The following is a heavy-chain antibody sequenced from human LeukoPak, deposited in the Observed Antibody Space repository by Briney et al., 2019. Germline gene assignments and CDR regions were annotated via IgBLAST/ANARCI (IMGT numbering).Heavy chain of an antibody. CDR1: GFTFSSYA. Sequence: GGSLRLSCEASGFTFSSYAMSWVRQAPGKGLEWVSVISGSGSSTFYADSVKGRFTISRDNSKNTLYLQMNSLRVEDTAVYYCAKSSRESSSYLSYWGQGTLVTVSS. CDR3: AKSSRESSSYLSY. D-gene: IGHD3-10*01. V-gene: IGHV3-23*01. J-gene: IGHJ4*02. CDR2: ISGSGSST.